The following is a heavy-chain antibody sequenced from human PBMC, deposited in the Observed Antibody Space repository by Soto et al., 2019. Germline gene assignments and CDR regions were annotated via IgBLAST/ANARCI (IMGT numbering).Heavy chain of an antibody. CDR1: GGTFSSYA. Sequence: SVKVSCKASGGTFSSYAISWVRQAPGQGLEWMGGIIPIFGTANYAQKFQGRVTITADESTSTAYMELSSLRSEDTAVYYCASPLRFLDYGAGYYYGMDVWGQGTTVTVSS. J-gene: IGHJ6*02. CDR2: IIPIFGTA. CDR3: ASPLRFLDYGAGYYYGMDV. D-gene: IGHD3-3*01. V-gene: IGHV1-69*13.